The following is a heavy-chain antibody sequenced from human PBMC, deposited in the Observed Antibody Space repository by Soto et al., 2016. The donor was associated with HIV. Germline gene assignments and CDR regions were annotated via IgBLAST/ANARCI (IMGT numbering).Heavy chain of an antibody. CDR3: ARSFISEVREPGC. Sequence: QVQLVQSGAEVKKPGASVKVSCKASGYTFSGYYIHWVRQAPGQGLEWMGWINPNSAGTKSTQKFQGRVTMTRDTSINTAYMELSRLNYDDTAVYYCARSFISEVREPGCWGQGTLVTVSS. J-gene: IGHJ4*02. V-gene: IGHV1-2*02. D-gene: IGHD3-10*01. CDR1: GYTFSGYY. CDR2: INPNSAGT.